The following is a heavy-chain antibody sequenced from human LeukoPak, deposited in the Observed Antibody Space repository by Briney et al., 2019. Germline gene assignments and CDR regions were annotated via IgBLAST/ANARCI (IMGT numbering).Heavy chain of an antibody. CDR2: INPSGGST. J-gene: IGHJ4*02. Sequence: ASVKVSCKASGYTFTSYYMHWVRQAPGQGLEWMGIINPSGGSTSYAQKFQGRVTMTRDTSTSTVYMELSSLRSEDTAVYYWARAGVEARDFDYWGQGTLVTVSS. CDR1: GYTFTSYY. D-gene: IGHD1-26*01. V-gene: IGHV1-46*01. CDR3: ARAGVEARDFDY.